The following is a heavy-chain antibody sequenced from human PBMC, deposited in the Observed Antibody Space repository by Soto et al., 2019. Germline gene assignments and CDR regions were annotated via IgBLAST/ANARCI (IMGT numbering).Heavy chain of an antibody. D-gene: IGHD3-22*01. J-gene: IGHJ6*02. CDR3: ARDKGMIVDFEGPYYGMDV. V-gene: IGHV4-31*11. CDR2: IYYSGST. Sequence: SETLSLTCAVSGGSITSNSYFWAWIRQHPGKGLEWIGYIYYSGSTYYNPSLKSRVTISVDTSKNQFSLKLSSVTAADTAVYYCARDKGMIVDFEGPYYGMDVWGQGTTVTVSS. CDR1: GGSITSNSYF.